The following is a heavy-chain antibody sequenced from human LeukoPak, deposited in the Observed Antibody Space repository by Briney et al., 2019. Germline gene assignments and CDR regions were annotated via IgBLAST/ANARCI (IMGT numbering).Heavy chain of an antibody. CDR3: ARLGYCSGGSCYPPVAY. V-gene: IGHV3-66*04. Sequence: GGSLRLSCAASGFTVSSNYMSWVRQAPGKGLEGVSVIYSGGSTYYADSVKGRFTISRDNSKNTLYLQMNSLRAEDTAVYYCARLGYCSGGSCYPPVAYWGQGTLVTVSS. D-gene: IGHD2-15*01. J-gene: IGHJ4*02. CDR1: GFTVSSNY. CDR2: IYSGGST.